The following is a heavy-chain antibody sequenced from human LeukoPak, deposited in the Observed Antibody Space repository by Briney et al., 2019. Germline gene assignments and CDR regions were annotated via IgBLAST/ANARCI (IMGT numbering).Heavy chain of an antibody. CDR1: GFSVSGNY. CDR3: VRRSIGGNWGIFDY. D-gene: IGHD7-27*01. CDR2: IYADDKT. J-gene: IGHJ4*02. Sequence: GGSLRLSCAASGFSVSGNYMSWVRQAPGKALEWCSVIYADDKTFYADSVKGRFTISRDNSKNTLYLQMDGLRVEDTAVYYCVRRSIGGNWGIFDYWGQGSLVIVSS. V-gene: IGHV3-53*01.